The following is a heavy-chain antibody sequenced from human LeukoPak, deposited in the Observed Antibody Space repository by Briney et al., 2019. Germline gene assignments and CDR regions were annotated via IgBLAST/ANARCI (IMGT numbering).Heavy chain of an antibody. CDR1: GGSISSYY. Sequence: SETLSLTCTVSGGSISSYYWSWIRQPPGKGLEWIGYIYYSGSTNYNPSLKSRVTISVDRSKNQFSLKLSSVTAADTAVYYCARDNYSNIIDYWGQGTLVTVSS. CDR3: ARDNYSNIIDY. CDR2: IYYSGST. D-gene: IGHD4-11*01. V-gene: IGHV4-59*12. J-gene: IGHJ4*02.